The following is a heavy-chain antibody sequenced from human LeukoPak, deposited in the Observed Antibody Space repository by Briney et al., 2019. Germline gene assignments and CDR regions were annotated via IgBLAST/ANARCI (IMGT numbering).Heavy chain of an antibody. J-gene: IGHJ4*02. CDR2: IYYTET. CDR3: ASRKLGNDY. D-gene: IGHD7-27*01. CDR1: GGSVSDYY. Sequence: SETLSLTCTVSGGSVSDYYWGWIRQSPGKALEWIGHIYYTETSYNPSLKSRVTISADTSRDQSSLKLSSVTAADTAVYYCASRKLGNDYWGQGILVTVTS. V-gene: IGHV4-59*02.